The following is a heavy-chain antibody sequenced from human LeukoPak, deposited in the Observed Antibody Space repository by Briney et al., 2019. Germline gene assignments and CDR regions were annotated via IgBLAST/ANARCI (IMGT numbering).Heavy chain of an antibody. V-gene: IGHV1-18*01. CDR2: ISAYNGNT. CDR1: GYTFTSYG. Sequence: ASVKVSCKASGYTFTSYGISWVRQAPGQGLEWMGWISAYNGNTNYAQKLQGRVTMTTDTSTSTAYMELRSLRSDDTAVYYCARAGYCSSTSCYRDFDCWGQGTLVTVSS. CDR3: ARAGYCSSTSCYRDFDC. D-gene: IGHD2-2*01. J-gene: IGHJ4*02.